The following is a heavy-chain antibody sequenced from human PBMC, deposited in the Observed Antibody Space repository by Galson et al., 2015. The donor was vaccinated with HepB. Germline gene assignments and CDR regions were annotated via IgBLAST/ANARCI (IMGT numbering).Heavy chain of an antibody. D-gene: IGHD6-13*01. CDR1: GFTLSYYT. J-gene: IGHJ5*02. CDR2: ITSGSENI. Sequence: SLRLSYAGSGFTLSYYTMNWVRQAPGKGLEWVSSITSGSENIYYSASVKGQFTVSRDNAKKSLYLQMNSLRAEDTAVYYCARIASGTLAWFDPWGHGTLVTVSS. CDR3: ARIASGTLAWFDP. V-gene: IGHV3-21*01.